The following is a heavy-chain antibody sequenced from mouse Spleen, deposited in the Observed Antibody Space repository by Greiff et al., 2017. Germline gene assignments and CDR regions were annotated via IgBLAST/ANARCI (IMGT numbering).Heavy chain of an antibody. J-gene: IGHJ2*01. CDR1: GFTFNNYA. V-gene: IGHV5-9*04. Sequence: EVKVVESGGGLVKLGGSLKLSCAASGFTFNNYAMSWVRQTPEKRLEWVATISSGGGNTYYPDSVKGRFTISRDNAKNTLYLQMSSLKSEDTAMYYCARHYYYGSSPYYFDYWGQGTTLTVSS. CDR3: ARHYYYGSSPYYFDY. CDR2: ISSGGGNT. D-gene: IGHD1-1*01.